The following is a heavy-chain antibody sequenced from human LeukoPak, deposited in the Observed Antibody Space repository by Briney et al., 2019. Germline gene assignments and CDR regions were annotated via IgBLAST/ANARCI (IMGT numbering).Heavy chain of an antibody. CDR2: ISSSGGST. V-gene: IGHV3-23*01. D-gene: IGHD4-17*01. CDR3: AKGKSGDEFEFAFDI. Sequence: GGSLRLSCAASGFTFSSYAMRWVRQAPGRGLEWVSSISSSGGSTYYAGSVKGRFTISRHNSKNTLCLQMNRLRAEHTAVYDCAKGKSGDEFEFAFDIWGQGTMVTASS. CDR1: GFTFSSYA. J-gene: IGHJ3*02.